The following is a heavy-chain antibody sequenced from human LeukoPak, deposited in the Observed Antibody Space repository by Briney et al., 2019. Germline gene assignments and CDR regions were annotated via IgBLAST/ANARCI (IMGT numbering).Heavy chain of an antibody. CDR1: VGSISGYY. CDR2: IYYTGST. D-gene: IGHD4-17*01. CDR3: AALGDYAVFGLDY. J-gene: IGHJ4*02. Sequence: SETLSLTCSVPVGSISGYYWTWVRQPPGKGLEWIGNIYYTGSTNYNPSLKSRVIISIDTSKNQFSLRLSSVTAADTAVYYCAALGDYAVFGLDYWGQGTLVTVSS. V-gene: IGHV4-59*08.